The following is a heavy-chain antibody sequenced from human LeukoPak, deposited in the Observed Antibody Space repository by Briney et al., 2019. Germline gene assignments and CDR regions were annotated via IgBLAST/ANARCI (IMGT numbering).Heavy chain of an antibody. J-gene: IGHJ4*02. CDR3: AREGSGSYVDY. CDR2: IYYTGST. Sequence: PSETLSLTCTVSGGSLSSYYWSWIRQPPGKGLEWIGYIYYTGSTNYNPSLKSRVTISVDTSKNQFSLKLSSVTAADTAVYYCAREGSGSYVDYWGQGTLVTVSS. CDR1: GGSLSSYY. V-gene: IGHV4-59*01. D-gene: IGHD1-26*01.